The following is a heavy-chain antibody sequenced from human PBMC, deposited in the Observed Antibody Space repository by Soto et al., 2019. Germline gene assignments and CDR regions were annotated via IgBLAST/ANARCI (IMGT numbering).Heavy chain of an antibody. CDR2: MNPTSGTT. V-gene: IGHV1-8*01. J-gene: IGHJ4*02. CDR3: AREMSGSYRFDY. CDR1: GSTFTSYD. Sequence: QVQRVQSGAEVKKPGASVKVSCTASGSTFTSYDITWVRQATGQGLEWMGWMNPTSGTTGDAQKFQGRVTMTRNTSITTAYMELSSLRSEDTAVYYCAREMSGSYRFDYWGQGTLVTVSS. D-gene: IGHD1-26*01.